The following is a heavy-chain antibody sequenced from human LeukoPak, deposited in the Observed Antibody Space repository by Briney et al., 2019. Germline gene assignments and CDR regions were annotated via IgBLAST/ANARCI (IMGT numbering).Heavy chain of an antibody. V-gene: IGHV3-21*01. CDR2: ISSSSSYI. CDR1: GFTFSSYS. Sequence: GGSLRLSCAASGFTFSSYSMNWVRQAPGKGLEWVSSISSSSSYIYYADSVKGRFTISRDNAKNSLYLQMNSLRAEDTAVYYCARLKGYSGYEFDYWGQGTLVTVSS. CDR3: ARLKGYSGYEFDY. J-gene: IGHJ4*02. D-gene: IGHD5-12*01.